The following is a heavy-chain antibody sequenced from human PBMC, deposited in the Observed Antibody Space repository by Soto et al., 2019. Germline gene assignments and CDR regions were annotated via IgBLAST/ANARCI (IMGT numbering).Heavy chain of an antibody. CDR3: ARDLFPPGYCSSTSCGQDPHWYYFDY. J-gene: IGHJ4*02. CDR1: GYTFTSYY. Sequence: ASVKVSCKASGYTFTSYYMHWVRQAPGQGLEWMGIINPSGGSTSYAQKFQGRVTMTRDTSTSTVYMELSSLRSEDTAVYYCARDLFPPGYCSSTSCGQDPHWYYFDYWGQGTLVTVSS. CDR2: INPSGGST. D-gene: IGHD2-2*01. V-gene: IGHV1-46*03.